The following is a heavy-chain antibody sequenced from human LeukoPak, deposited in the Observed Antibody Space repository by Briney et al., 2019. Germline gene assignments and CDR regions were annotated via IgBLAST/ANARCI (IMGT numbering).Heavy chain of an antibody. Sequence: GASVTVSCKASGYTFTGYYMHWVRHPHGQGLEWMGWINPNSGGTNYAQKFQGRVTMTRDTSISTAYMELSRLRSDDTAVYYCARDPRGYSYGSSWGQGTLVTVSS. V-gene: IGHV1-2*02. CDR3: ARDPRGYSYGSS. J-gene: IGHJ5*02. D-gene: IGHD5-18*01. CDR2: INPNSGGT. CDR1: GYTFTGYY.